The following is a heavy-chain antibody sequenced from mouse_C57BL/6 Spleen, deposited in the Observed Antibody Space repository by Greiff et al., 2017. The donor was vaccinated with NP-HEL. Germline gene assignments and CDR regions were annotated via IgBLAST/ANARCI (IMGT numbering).Heavy chain of an antibody. CDR1: GYTFTSYW. D-gene: IGHD1-1*01. J-gene: IGHJ2*01. CDR2: IDPSDSYT. CDR3: ARTTTVALDY. Sequence: QVQLQQSGAELVRPGTSVKLSCKASGYTFTSYWMHWVKQRPGQGLEWIGVIDPSDSYTNYNQKFKGKATLTVDTSSSTAYMQLSSLTSEDSAVYYCARTTTVALDYWGQGTTLTVSS. V-gene: IGHV1-59*01.